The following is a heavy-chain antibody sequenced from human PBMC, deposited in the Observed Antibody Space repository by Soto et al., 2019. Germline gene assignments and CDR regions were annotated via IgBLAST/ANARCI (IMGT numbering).Heavy chain of an antibody. CDR1: GGSISSGGYS. CDR2: IYHSGST. CDR3: ARFSPFDSSGYYYGALDC. J-gene: IGHJ4*02. Sequence: SETLSLTCAVSGGSISSGGYSWSWIRQPPGKGLEWIGYIYHSGSTYYNPSLKSRVTISVDRSKNQFSLKLSSVTAADTAVYYCARFSPFDSSGYYYGALDCWGQGTMVTVSS. D-gene: IGHD3-22*01. V-gene: IGHV4-30-2*01.